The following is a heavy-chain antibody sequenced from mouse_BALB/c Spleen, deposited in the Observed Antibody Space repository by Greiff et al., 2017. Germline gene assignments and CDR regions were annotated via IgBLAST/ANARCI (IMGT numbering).Heavy chain of an antibody. CDR1: GYSITSGYY. CDR3: ASGWAWFAY. Sequence: EVKLMESGPGLVKPSQSLSLTCSVTGYSITSGYYWNWIRQFPGNKLEWMGYISYDGSNNYNPSLKNRISITRDTSKNQFFLKLNSVTTEDTATYYCASGWAWFAYWGQGTLVTVSA. J-gene: IGHJ3*01. D-gene: IGHD1-2*01. V-gene: IGHV3-6*02. CDR2: ISYDGSN.